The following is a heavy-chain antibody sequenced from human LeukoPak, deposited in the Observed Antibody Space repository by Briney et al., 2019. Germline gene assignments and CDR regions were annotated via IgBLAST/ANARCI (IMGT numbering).Heavy chain of an antibody. CDR2: VYYGGST. D-gene: IGHD6-13*01. J-gene: IGHJ3*02. Sequence: SETLSLTCAVSGASINDFYWTWIRQPPGKGLEWIGYVYYGGSTNYNPSLKSRVSMSVDRSKNQFSLKLSSVTAADTAVYYCARVWVDSGSFDAFDIWGQGTMVTVSS. CDR3: ARVWVDSGSFDAFDI. V-gene: IGHV4-59*12. CDR1: GASINDFY.